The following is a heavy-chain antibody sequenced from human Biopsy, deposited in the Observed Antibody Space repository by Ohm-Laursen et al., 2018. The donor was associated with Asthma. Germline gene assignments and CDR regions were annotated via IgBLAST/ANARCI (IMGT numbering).Heavy chain of an antibody. CDR3: ARQSGQDYGDSSGFDI. CDR1: GFVFSQCG. V-gene: IGHV3-30*03. Sequence: SLRLSCAASGFVFSQCGMHWVRQGPGKGLEWVALVSSDGHNKYYEDSVKGRLTISRDNSRNRLYLQINRLTVEDSAVYFCARQSGQDYGDSSGFDIWGQGTKVAVSS. CDR2: VSSDGHNK. J-gene: IGHJ3*02. D-gene: IGHD3-22*01.